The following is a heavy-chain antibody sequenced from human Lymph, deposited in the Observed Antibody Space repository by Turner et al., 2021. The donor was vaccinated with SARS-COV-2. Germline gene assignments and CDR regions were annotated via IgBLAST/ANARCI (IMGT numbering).Heavy chain of an antibody. J-gene: IGHJ4*02. D-gene: IGHD2-21*02. Sequence: EVQLVESGGGLVKPGGSLRLSCAASGFTFSSYSMNWVRQAPGKWLEWVSSITFTSSYIYYADSVKGRCTISRDNAKNSLYLQMNSLRAEDTAVYYCARGPPDFPYYFDYWGQGTLVTVSS. CDR2: ITFTSSYI. CDR3: ARGPPDFPYYFDY. V-gene: IGHV3-21*01. CDR1: GFTFSSYS.